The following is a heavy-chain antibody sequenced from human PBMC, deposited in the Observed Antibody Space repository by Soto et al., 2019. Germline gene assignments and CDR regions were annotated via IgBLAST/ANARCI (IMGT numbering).Heavy chain of an antibody. D-gene: IGHD3-16*02. CDR1: GGSFSGYY. J-gene: IGHJ6*02. CDR3: ARGLKMITFGGVIVMNYYGMAV. CDR2: INHSGST. Sequence: SETLSLTCAVYGGSFSGYYWSWIRQPPGKGLEWIGEINHSGSTNYNPSLKSRVTISVDTSKNQFSLKLSSVTAADTAVYYCARGLKMITFGGVIVMNYYGMAVWGQGTTVTVS. V-gene: IGHV4-34*01.